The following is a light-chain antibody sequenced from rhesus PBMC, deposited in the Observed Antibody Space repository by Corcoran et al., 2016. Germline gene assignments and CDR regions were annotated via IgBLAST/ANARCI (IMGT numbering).Light chain of an antibody. V-gene: IGKV1-22*01. Sequence: DIQMTQSPSSLSASVGDTVTIPCRASQSISSWLAWYPQKPGKAPQVLNYKASSLQTGVPSRFSGSGSGTDFTLTISILQSEDFAPYYCQQYTSSPYSFGQGTKVEIK. J-gene: IGKJ2*01. CDR1: QSISSW. CDR2: KAS. CDR3: QQYTSSPYS.